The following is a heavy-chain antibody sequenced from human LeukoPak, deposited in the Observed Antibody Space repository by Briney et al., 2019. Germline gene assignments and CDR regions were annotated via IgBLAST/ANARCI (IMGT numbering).Heavy chain of an antibody. CDR3: ASSESGSYSDAFDI. D-gene: IGHD1-26*01. CDR1: GGSISSYY. CDR2: IYTSGST. Sequence: PSETLSLTCTVSGGSISSYYWSWIRQPAGKGLEWIGRIYTSGSTSYNPSLKSRVTMSVDPSKNQFSLKLSSVTAADTAVYYCASSESGSYSDAFDIWGQGTMVTVSS. J-gene: IGHJ3*02. V-gene: IGHV4-4*07.